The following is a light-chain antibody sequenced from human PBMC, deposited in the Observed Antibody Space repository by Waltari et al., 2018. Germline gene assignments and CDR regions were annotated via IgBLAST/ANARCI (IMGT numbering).Light chain of an antibody. J-gene: IGLJ3*02. CDR3: GTWDSSLSDVV. Sequence: QSVLTQPPSVSADPGQKVTLSCSGSTSNPGHQDESRYQQVPGTAPKLLIYDNNKRPSGIPDRFSGFKSGTSATLGITGLQTGDEAEYYCGTWDSSLSDVVFGGGTKLTVL. V-gene: IGLV1-51*01. CDR1: TSNPGHQD. CDR2: DNN.